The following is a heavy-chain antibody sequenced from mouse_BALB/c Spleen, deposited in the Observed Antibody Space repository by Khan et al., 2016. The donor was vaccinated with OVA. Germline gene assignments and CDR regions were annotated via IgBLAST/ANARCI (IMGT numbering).Heavy chain of an antibody. D-gene: IGHD1-1*02. V-gene: IGHV2-6-5*01. J-gene: IGHJ4*01. Sequence: QVQLKQSGPGLVAPSQSLSITCSVSGFSLTDYGVSWIRQPPGKGLEWLGVIWGGGSTYYNSVLESRLSISKDKSKSQVFLKMNSLQTAETAMYYGAKALWSDYLAVDYWGQGTSVTVSS. CDR3: AKALWSDYLAVDY. CDR2: IWGGGST. CDR1: GFSLTDYG.